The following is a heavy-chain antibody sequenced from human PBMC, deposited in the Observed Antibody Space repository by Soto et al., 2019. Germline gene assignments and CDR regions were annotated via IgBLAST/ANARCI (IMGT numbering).Heavy chain of an antibody. Sequence: QVQLVQSGAEVKKPGSSVKVSCKASGGTFSSYTISWVRQAPGQGLEWMGRIIPILGIANYAQKFQGRVTITADKSTSTAYMGLSSLRSEDTAVYYCARSLAAPDAFDIWGQGTMVTVSS. V-gene: IGHV1-69*02. J-gene: IGHJ3*02. CDR1: GGTFSSYT. CDR3: ARSLAAPDAFDI. CDR2: IIPILGIA. D-gene: IGHD6-6*01.